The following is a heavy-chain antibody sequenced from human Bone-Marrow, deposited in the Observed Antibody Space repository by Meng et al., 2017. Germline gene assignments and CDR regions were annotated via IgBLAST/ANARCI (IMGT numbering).Heavy chain of an antibody. CDR3: ARVERTFDI. D-gene: IGHD1-1*01. CDR2: IKQDGSEK. CDR1: GGSFSGYY. Sequence: ETLSLTCAVYGGSFSGYYWSWIRQPPGKGLEWVANIKQDGSEKYYVDSVKGRFTISRDNAKNSLYLQMNSLRAEDTAVYYCARVERTFDIRGQGTMVTVSS. V-gene: IGHV3-7*01. J-gene: IGHJ3*02.